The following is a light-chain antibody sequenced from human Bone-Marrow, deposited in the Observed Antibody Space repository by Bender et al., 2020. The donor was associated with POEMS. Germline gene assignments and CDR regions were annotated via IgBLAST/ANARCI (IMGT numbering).Light chain of an antibody. CDR3: ATGDVILSGRV. J-gene: IGLJ2*01. Sequence: QSVVTQPPSLSEAPRQRVTISCSGSSSNIGNHGVNWYQQLPGEAPKLLIYYDDLLTPGVSDRFSASKSGNSSSLAISGLQSEDEALYYCATGDVILSGRVVGGTTKLTDL. V-gene: IGLV1-36*01. CDR1: SSNIGNHG. CDR2: YDD.